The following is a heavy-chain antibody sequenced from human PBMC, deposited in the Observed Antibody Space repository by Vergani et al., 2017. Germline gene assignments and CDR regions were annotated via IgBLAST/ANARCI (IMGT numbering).Heavy chain of an antibody. J-gene: IGHJ5*02. V-gene: IGHV3-9*02. D-gene: IGHD6-6*01. CDR3: AKDLGISSGRGWFDP. Sequence: EVQLEESGGGLVLPGRSLRLSCVASGFTSAGYAMHWVRQAPGKGLEWVSGFSWNSNSIGYADSVKGRFTISRDNAKNSLYLKMNSLRAEDTALYYCAKDLGISSGRGWFDPWGQGTLVTVSS. CDR1: GFTSAGYA. CDR2: FSWNSNSI.